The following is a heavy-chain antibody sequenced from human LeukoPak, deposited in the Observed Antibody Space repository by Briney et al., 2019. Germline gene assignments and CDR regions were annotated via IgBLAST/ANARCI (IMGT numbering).Heavy chain of an antibody. Sequence: PTGGSLRLSCAASGFTFSSYSMNWVRQAPGKGLEWVSGISGSGGSTYYADSVKGRFTISRDNSKNTLYLQMNSPRAEDTAVYYCAKSHGVTIFGVVHNWFDPWGQGTLVTVSS. CDR1: GFTFSSYS. V-gene: IGHV3-23*01. J-gene: IGHJ5*02. CDR2: ISGSGGST. CDR3: AKSHGVTIFGVVHNWFDP. D-gene: IGHD3-3*01.